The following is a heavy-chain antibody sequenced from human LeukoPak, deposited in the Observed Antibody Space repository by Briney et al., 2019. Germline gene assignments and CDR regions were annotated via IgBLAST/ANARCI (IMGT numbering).Heavy chain of an antibody. CDR3: ASMYYDYVWGSYRPLDY. V-gene: IGHV1-46*01. D-gene: IGHD3-16*02. J-gene: IGHJ4*02. CDR2: INPSGGST. Sequence: ASVKVSCKASGYTFTSYYIHWVRQAPGQGLEWMGIINPSGGSTSYAQKFQGRVTMTRDTSTSTVYMELSSLRSEDTAVYYCASMYYDYVWGSYRPLDYWGQGTLVTVSS. CDR1: GYTFTSYY.